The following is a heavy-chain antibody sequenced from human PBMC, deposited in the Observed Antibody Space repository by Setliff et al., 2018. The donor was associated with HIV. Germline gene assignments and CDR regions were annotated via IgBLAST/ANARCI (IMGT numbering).Heavy chain of an antibody. CDR1: GDSISSSGPGYY. J-gene: IGHJ4*02. CDR2: VYYSGST. CDR3: ARSQPDTISGVVVFDC. D-gene: IGHD3-3*01. Sequence: SETLSLTCTVSGDSISSSGPGYYWGWVRQPPGGGLEWIGSVYYSGSTYYNPSLKSRVTISVDTSENQLFLRLTSMTAADTAVYYCARSQPDTISGVVVFDCWGQGKMVTVSS. V-gene: IGHV4-39*01.